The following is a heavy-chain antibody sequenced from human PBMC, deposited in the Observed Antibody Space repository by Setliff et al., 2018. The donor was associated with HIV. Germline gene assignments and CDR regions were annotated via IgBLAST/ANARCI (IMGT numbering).Heavy chain of an antibody. J-gene: IGHJ2*01. CDR2: IYYSRIT. Sequence: PSETLSLTCNVSGGSISSHYWSWIRQPPGKGLEWIGYIYYSRITNYNPSLESRVTISLDTSKNQFSLKLSSVTAADTAVYYCARLQLKVTTWYFDLWVRGTLVTVSS. V-gene: IGHV4-59*08. D-gene: IGHD4-17*01. CDR3: ARLQLKVTTWYFDL. CDR1: GGSISSHY.